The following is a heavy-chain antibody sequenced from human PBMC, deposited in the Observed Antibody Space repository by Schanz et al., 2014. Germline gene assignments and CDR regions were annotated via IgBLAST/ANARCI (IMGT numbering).Heavy chain of an antibody. CDR2: IGGSGDST. J-gene: IGHJ4*02. CDR1: GFTFSTYA. D-gene: IGHD6-19*01. CDR3: ARDLISSGWYG. Sequence: EVQLVESGGGLAQPGGSLRLSCSASGFTFSTYAMSWARQTPGKGLEWVSGIGGSGDSTHYADSVKGRFIISRDNSKNTLYLQVNSLRVEDTAVYYCARDLISSGWYGWGQGTLVTVSS. V-gene: IGHV3-23*04.